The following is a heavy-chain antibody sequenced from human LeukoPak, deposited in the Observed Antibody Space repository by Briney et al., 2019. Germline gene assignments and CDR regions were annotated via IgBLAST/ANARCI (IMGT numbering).Heavy chain of an antibody. Sequence: GGSLRLSCAASGFTFSSYSMNWVRQAPGKGLEWVSSISSSSSYIYYADSVKGRFTISRDNAKNSLYLQMNSLRAEDTAVYYCAREYSSGWYDAFDIWGQGTTVTVSS. D-gene: IGHD6-19*01. CDR2: ISSSSSYI. CDR1: GFTFSSYS. CDR3: AREYSSGWYDAFDI. J-gene: IGHJ3*02. V-gene: IGHV3-21*01.